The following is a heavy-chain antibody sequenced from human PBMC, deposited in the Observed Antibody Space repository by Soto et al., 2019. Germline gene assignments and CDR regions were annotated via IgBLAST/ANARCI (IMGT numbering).Heavy chain of an antibody. CDR3: ARYPETYYEFWSGYYLDY. J-gene: IGHJ4*02. Sequence: GGSLRLSCAASGFTFSSYAMHWFRQAPGKGMEWVAVISYDGSNKYYADSVKGRFTISRDNSKNTLYLQMNSLRAEDTAVYYCARYPETYYEFWSGYYLDYWGQGTLVTV. CDR2: ISYDGSNK. V-gene: IGHV3-30-3*01. D-gene: IGHD3-3*01. CDR1: GFTFSSYA.